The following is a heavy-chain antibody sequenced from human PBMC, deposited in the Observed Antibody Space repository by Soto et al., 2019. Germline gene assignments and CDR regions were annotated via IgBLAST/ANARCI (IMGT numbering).Heavy chain of an antibody. J-gene: IGHJ4*02. CDR1: GFTFASYG. D-gene: IGHD5-18*01. V-gene: IGHV3-30*03. CDR3: VSDRGYGHASVPYS. Sequence: QAHLVESGGGVVQPGRSLRLSCAASGFTFASYGMHWVRHAPGTRLEWVAVISYDGGLQHYADSVQGRFTISRDHSKNMVLLQMNSLRAEDTAVYYCVSDRGYGHASVPYSWGQGTLVSVSS. CDR2: ISYDGGLQ.